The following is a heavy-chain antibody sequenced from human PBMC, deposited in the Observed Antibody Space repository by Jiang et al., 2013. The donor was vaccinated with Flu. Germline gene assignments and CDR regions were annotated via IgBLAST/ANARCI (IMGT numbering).Heavy chain of an antibody. V-gene: IGHV2-5*02. J-gene: IGHJ5*02. D-gene: IGHD6-19*01. CDR1: GFSLSTSGVG. CDR2: IFWDDDK. Sequence: TQTLTLTCTFSGFSLSTSGVGVAWIRQPPGKALEWLALIFWDDDKRFSPSLRSRITITKDTSKNQVVLTITNMDPVDTGTYYCARTVAGSGSRWFDPWGQGTLVIVSS. CDR3: ARTVAGSGSRWFDP.